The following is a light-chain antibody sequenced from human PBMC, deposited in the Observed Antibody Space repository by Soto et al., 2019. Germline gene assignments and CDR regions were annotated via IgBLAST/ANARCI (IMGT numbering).Light chain of an antibody. CDR3: TSYTSSSTLV. Sequence: QSALTQPASVSGSPGQSITISCTGTSSDVGSYTFVSWYQHHPGKAPKLMIYDVINRPSGVSNRFSGSKSGNTASLTIARLQDEDEADYYCTSYTSSSTLVFGGGTKVTVL. CDR1: SSDVGSYTF. CDR2: DVI. J-gene: IGLJ3*02. V-gene: IGLV2-14*01.